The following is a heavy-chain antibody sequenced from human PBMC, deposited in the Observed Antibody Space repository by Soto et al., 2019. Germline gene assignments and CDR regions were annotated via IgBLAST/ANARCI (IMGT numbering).Heavy chain of an antibody. CDR2: IYPGDSDT. CDR3: TRHYADCSNINWSPWLDP. D-gene: IGHD2-2*01. CDR1: GYSFTSYW. J-gene: IGHJ5*02. V-gene: IGHV5-51*01. Sequence: GESLKISCKGSGYSFTSYWIAWVRQMPGKGLEWMGIIYPGDSDTRYSPSFQGQATMSADTSISTAYLQWSSLKASDTAMYYCTRHYADCSNINWSPWLDPWGQGTLVTVS.